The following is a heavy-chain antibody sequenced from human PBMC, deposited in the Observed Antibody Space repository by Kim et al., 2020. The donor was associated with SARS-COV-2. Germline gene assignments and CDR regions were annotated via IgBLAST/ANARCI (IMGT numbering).Heavy chain of an antibody. CDR2: INAGNGNT. CDR1: GYTFTGDA. Sequence: ASVKVSCKASGYTFTGDAMYWVRQAPGQRLEWMGWINAGNGNTKYSQKFQGRVTITRDTSASTAYMELSSLRSEDTAVYYCARDMSFGGVWNYWGQGTLVTVSS. V-gene: IGHV1-3*01. D-gene: IGHD3-16*01. CDR3: ARDMSFGGVWNY. J-gene: IGHJ4*02.